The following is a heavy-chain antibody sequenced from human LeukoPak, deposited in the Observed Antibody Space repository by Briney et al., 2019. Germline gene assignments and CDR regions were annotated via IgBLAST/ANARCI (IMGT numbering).Heavy chain of an antibody. J-gene: IGHJ4*02. V-gene: IGHV4-34*01. CDR1: GGSFSGYY. D-gene: IGHD3-3*01. CDR2: INHSGST. CDR3: ARGQYYDFWSRYSPEFDY. Sequence: PSETLSLTCAVYGGSFSGYYWSWIRQPPGKGLEWIGEINHSGSTNYNPSLKSRVTISVDTSKNQFSLKLSSVTAADTAVYYCARGQYYDFWSRYSPEFDYWGQGTLVTVSS.